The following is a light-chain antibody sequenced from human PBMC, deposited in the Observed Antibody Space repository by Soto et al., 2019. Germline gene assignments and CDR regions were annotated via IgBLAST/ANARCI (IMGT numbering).Light chain of an antibody. J-gene: IGKJ2*01. CDR3: QQYGTSPPYT. V-gene: IGKV3-20*01. Sequence: EIVLTQSPRTLSLSPGERATLSCRASQSVSGTYLAWYQQRPGQAPRLLIYDASNRATGIPDRFSGSGSGTGFTLTISRLEPEDFAVYYCQQYGTSPPYTFGQGTKLEIK. CDR1: QSVSGTY. CDR2: DAS.